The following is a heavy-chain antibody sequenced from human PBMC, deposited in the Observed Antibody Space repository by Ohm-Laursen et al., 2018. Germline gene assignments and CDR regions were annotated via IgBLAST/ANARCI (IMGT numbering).Heavy chain of an antibody. CDR2: IRSKAYGGTT. Sequence: SLRLSCSASGFIFRNFDMHWVRQAPGKGLEWVGFIRSKAYGGTTEYAASVKGRFTISRDDSKSIAYLQMNSLKTEDTAVYYCTRDGDYGDSNWFDPWGQGTLVTVSS. CDR1: GFIFRNFD. J-gene: IGHJ5*02. V-gene: IGHV3-49*04. D-gene: IGHD4-17*01. CDR3: TRDGDYGDSNWFDP.